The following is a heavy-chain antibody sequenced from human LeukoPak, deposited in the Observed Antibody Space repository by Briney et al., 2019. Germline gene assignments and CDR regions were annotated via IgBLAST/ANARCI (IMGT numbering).Heavy chain of an antibody. CDR2: IKQDGSEK. CDR3: ARDLPRDYGVIAFDI. V-gene: IGHV3-7*01. J-gene: IGHJ3*02. D-gene: IGHD4-17*01. Sequence: GGSLRLSCAASGFTFSSYAMHWVRQAPGKGLEWVANIKQDGSEKYYVDSVKGRFTISRDNAKNSLYLQMNSLRAEDTAVYYCARDLPRDYGVIAFDIWGQGTMVTVSS. CDR1: GFTFSSYA.